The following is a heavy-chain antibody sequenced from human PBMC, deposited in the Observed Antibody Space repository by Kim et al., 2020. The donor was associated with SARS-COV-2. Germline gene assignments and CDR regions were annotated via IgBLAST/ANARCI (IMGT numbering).Heavy chain of an antibody. D-gene: IGHD3-3*01. Sequence: DPVKGRLTISSDNSKDTLNLQMNSLRAEDTAVYYSAKDPYYDFWSGYYFDYWGQGTLVTVSS. CDR3: AKDPYYDFWSGYYFDY. V-gene: IGHV3-23*01. J-gene: IGHJ4*02.